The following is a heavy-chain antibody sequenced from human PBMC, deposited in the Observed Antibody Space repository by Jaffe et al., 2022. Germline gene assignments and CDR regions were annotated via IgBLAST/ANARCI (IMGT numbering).Heavy chain of an antibody. Sequence: EVQLVESGGGLVKPGGSLRLSCAASGFTFSNAWMSWVRQAPGKGLEWVGRIYSKTDGGTTEYAAPVTGRFTISRDDSKNTLYLQINGLKTDDTAVYYCTTYSLDCSSTNCPTEYWGQGTLVTVSS. V-gene: IGHV3-15*01. CDR2: IYSKTDGGTT. CDR1: GFTFSNAW. CDR3: TTYSLDCSSTNCPTEY. J-gene: IGHJ4*02. D-gene: IGHD2-2*01.